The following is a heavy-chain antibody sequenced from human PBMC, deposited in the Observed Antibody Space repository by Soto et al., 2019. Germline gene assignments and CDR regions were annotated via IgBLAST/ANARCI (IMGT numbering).Heavy chain of an antibody. CDR2: ISGSGGST. J-gene: IGHJ6*02. CDR1: GFTFSSYA. V-gene: IGHV3-23*01. Sequence: GGSLRLSCAASGFTFSSYAMSWVRQAPGKGLEWVSAISGSGGSTYYADSVKGRFTISRDNSKNTLYLQMNSLRAEDTAVYYCAKVFREGPHLHRGMDVWGQGTTVTVSS. CDR3: AKVFREGPHLHRGMDV. D-gene: IGHD3-10*01.